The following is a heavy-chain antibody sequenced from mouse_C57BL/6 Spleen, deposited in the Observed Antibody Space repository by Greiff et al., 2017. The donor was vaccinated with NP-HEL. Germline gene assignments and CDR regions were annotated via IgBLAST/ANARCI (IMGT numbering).Heavy chain of an antibody. CDR1: GYTFTDYY. Sequence: QVQLKESGAELVRPGASVKLSCKASGYTFTDYYINWVKQRPGQGLEWIARIYPGSGNTYYNEKFKGKATLTAEKSSSTAYMQLSSLTSEDSAVYFCARPYDYGSSYFDYWGQGTTLTVSS. CDR3: ARPYDYGSSYFDY. D-gene: IGHD1-1*01. CDR2: IYPGSGNT. V-gene: IGHV1-76*01. J-gene: IGHJ2*01.